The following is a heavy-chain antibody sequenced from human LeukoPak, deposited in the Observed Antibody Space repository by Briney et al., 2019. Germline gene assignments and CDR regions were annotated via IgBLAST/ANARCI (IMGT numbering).Heavy chain of an antibody. CDR3: ATTTVTAY. J-gene: IGHJ4*02. D-gene: IGHD4-17*01. Sequence: GGSLRPSCEGSGFTISSSWMNWVRQAPGKGLEWVANIKRDGSLLYYVDSVKGRFTISRDNSKNTLYLQLNSLRAEDTAVYYCATTTVTAYWGQGTLVTVSS. CDR1: GFTISSSW. CDR2: IKRDGSLL. V-gene: IGHV3-7*01.